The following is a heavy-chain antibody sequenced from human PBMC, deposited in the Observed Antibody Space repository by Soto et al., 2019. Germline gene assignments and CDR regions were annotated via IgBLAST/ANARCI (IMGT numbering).Heavy chain of an antibody. J-gene: IGHJ5*02. CDR1: GFTFSDYY. D-gene: IGHD3-9*01. CDR2: ISSSGSTI. Sequence: GGSLRLSCAASGFTFSDYYMSWIRQAPGKGLEWVSYISSSGSTIYYADSVKGRFTISRDNAKNSLYLQMNSLRAEDTAVYYCARGLEPDRLRYVELDPWGQGTLVTVSS. V-gene: IGHV3-11*01. CDR3: ARGLEPDRLRYVELDP.